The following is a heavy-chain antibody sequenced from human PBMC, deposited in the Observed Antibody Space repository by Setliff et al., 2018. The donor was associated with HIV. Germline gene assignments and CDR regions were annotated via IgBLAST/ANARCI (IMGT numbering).Heavy chain of an antibody. D-gene: IGHD3-22*01. CDR3: ARLGLFYDAFNI. V-gene: IGHV1-18*01. J-gene: IGHJ3*02. CDR2: ISASSVNT. CDR1: GYTFINCH. Sequence: GASVKVSCKAPGYTFINCHITWVRQAPGQGLEWVGSISASSVNTNYTQDRVTMTTDTSTSTAYMDLRSLTSDDTAVYYCARLGLFYDAFNIWGQGTMVTVSS.